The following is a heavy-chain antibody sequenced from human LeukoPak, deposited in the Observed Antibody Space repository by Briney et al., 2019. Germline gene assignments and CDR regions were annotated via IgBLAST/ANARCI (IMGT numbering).Heavy chain of an antibody. CDR3: ARGGDY. CDR2: ISWNSGSI. D-gene: IGHD5-12*01. Sequence: LRLSSAASGFTFDDYAMHWVRQAPGKGLEWVSGISWNSGSIGYADSVKGRFTISRDNAKNSLYLQMNSLRAEDTAIYYCARGGDYWGQGTLVTVS. V-gene: IGHV3-9*01. J-gene: IGHJ4*02. CDR1: GFTFDDYA.